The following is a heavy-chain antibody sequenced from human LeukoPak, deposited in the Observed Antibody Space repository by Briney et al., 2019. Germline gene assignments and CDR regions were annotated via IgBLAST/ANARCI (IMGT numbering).Heavy chain of an antibody. J-gene: IGHJ5*02. Sequence: SETLSLTCAVCGGSFSGYYWSWIRQPPGKGLEWIGEINHSGSTNYNPSLKSRVTISVDTSKNQLSLKLSSVTAADAAVYYCARDRVQSSGSYWGYNWFDPWGQGTLVTVSS. CDR3: ARDRVQSSGSYWGYNWFDP. V-gene: IGHV4-34*01. CDR2: INHSGST. CDR1: GGSFSGYY. D-gene: IGHD1-26*01.